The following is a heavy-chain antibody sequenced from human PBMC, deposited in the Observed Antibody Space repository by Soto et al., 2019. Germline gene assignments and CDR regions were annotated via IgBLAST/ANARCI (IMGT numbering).Heavy chain of an antibody. CDR2: ISYDGNNK. D-gene: IGHD3-3*01. CDR3: ARDINDFWTGYSERVYGTDV. V-gene: IGHV3-30*09. Sequence: GGSLRLSCVVSGFIFSDYGFHWVRQAPGKGLEWVAVISYDGNNKNYAGSVKGRFAISRDDSENMVFLEMNSLRIEDSAVYYCARDINDFWTGYSERVYGTDVWGQGTTVTVSS. CDR1: GFIFSDYG. J-gene: IGHJ6*02.